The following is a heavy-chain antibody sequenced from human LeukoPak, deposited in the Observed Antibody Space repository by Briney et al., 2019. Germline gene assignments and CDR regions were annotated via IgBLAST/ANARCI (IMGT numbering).Heavy chain of an antibody. CDR1: GYTFTSYG. CDR3: ARANHIVVVVAALDP. Sequence: ASVTVSCKASGYTFTSYGISWVRQAPGQGLEWMGWISAYNGNTNYAQKLQGRVTMTTDTSTSTAYMELRSLRSDDTAVYYCARANHIVVVVAALDPWGQGTLVTVSS. J-gene: IGHJ5*02. V-gene: IGHV1-18*01. CDR2: ISAYNGNT. D-gene: IGHD2-15*01.